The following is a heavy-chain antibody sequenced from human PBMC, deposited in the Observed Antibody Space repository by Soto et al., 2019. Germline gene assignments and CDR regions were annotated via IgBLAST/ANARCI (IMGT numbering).Heavy chain of an antibody. V-gene: IGHV3-33*01. CDR3: ARDLRYCSGGSCYPDY. CDR1: GFTFSSYG. Sequence: QVLLVESGGGVVQPGRSLRLSCAASGFTFSSYGMHWVHQAPGKGLEWVAVIWYDGSNKYYADSVKGRFTISRDNSKNSLYLQMNSLRSEDTAGYYCARDLRYCSGGSCYPDYWGQGTLVTVSS. CDR2: IWYDGSNK. J-gene: IGHJ4*02. D-gene: IGHD2-15*01.